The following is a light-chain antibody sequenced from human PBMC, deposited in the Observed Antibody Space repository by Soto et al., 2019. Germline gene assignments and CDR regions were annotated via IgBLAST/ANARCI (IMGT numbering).Light chain of an antibody. Sequence: EIVWTQSPGTLSLSPGERATLSCWASQSVSSSHLAWYQHKPGQAPRILSYEASSMATGIPDRFSGSGSGTDFTLTISRLEPEDFAVYYCQQYGTSPGLTFGGGTKVEIK. CDR2: EAS. J-gene: IGKJ4*01. V-gene: IGKV3-20*01. CDR1: QSVSSSH. CDR3: QQYGTSPGLT.